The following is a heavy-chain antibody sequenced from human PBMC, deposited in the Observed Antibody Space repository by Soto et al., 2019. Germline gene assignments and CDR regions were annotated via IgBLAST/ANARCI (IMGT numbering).Heavy chain of an antibody. CDR3: EASQGGGFKRLYAFDI. Sequence: QVQLVQSGAEVKKPGSSVKVSCKASGGTFSTYSVSWVRQAPGQGLEWMGGIIPMFGSTKYAQTFQDRVTVTVQQSTSTVYLELMSPGSDDADVYSCEASQGGGFKRLYAFDIWGQGTKVTVSS. CDR2: IIPMFGST. D-gene: IGHD1-1*01. V-gene: IGHV1-69*01. CDR1: GGTFSTYS. J-gene: IGHJ3*02.